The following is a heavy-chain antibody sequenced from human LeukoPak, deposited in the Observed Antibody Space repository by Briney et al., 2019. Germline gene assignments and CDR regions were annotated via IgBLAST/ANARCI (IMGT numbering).Heavy chain of an antibody. CDR3: ARGNRLYTSSWSSLAFDI. J-gene: IGHJ3*02. CDR2: INPISGYT. V-gene: IGHV1-8*01. D-gene: IGHD6-13*01. CDR1: GYTFTRYD. Sequence: ASVKVSCKASGYTFTRYDINWVRQATGQGLEWMGWINPISGYTGYTQKFQVRVTMTGDTAKSTAYMELSSLRSEDAAVYYCARGNRLYTSSWSSLAFDIWGQGTMVTVSS.